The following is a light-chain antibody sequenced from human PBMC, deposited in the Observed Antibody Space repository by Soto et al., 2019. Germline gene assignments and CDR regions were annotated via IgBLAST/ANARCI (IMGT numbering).Light chain of an antibody. Sequence: EIVMTQSPASLSVSPGERATLSCRASQSISTNLAWYQQKPGQAPRLLISGASTRATGIPARFSGSGSGTEFTLTISSLQSEGFAVYYCQHYNNWSTFGQGTRLEIK. V-gene: IGKV3-15*01. J-gene: IGKJ5*01. CDR3: QHYNNWST. CDR1: QSISTN. CDR2: GAS.